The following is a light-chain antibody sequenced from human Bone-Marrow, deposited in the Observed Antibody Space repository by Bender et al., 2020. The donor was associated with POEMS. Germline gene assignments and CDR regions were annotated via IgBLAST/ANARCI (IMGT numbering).Light chain of an antibody. Sequence: QSALTQPASVSGSPGQSITISCTGNIRDFGSYNFVSWYQQHPDKAPKVLLYEADRRPSGVSDRFSGSTSGNTASLTISGLQPEDEADYFCCSYVGNYSYVFGP. CDR2: EAD. CDR3: CSYVGNYSYV. J-gene: IGLJ1*01. V-gene: IGLV2-23*01. CDR1: IRDFGSYNF.